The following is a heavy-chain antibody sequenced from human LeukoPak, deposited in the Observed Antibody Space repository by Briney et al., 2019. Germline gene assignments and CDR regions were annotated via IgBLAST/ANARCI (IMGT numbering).Heavy chain of an antibody. J-gene: IGHJ3*02. Sequence: GGSLRLSCAASGFTFDDYAMHWVRQAPGKGLEWVSGISWNSGSIGYADSVKGRFTISRDNAKNSLYLQMNSLRAEDTAVYYCARGYDFWSGYYSDAFDIWGQGTMVTVSS. CDR1: GFTFDDYA. CDR3: ARGYDFWSGYYSDAFDI. CDR2: ISWNSGSI. V-gene: IGHV3-9*01. D-gene: IGHD3-3*01.